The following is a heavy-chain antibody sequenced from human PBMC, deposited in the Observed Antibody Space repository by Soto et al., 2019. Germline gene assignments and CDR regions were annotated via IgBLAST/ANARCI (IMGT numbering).Heavy chain of an antibody. CDR2: ITYDGSNQ. CDR1: GFSFSRFA. Sequence: QVQLVESGGDVVQPGRSLRLSCAGSGFSFSRFAIHWVRQAPGKGLEWVAVITYDGSNQYYADSVKGRFTVSRDNSRSTVYLQMNNLRSEDTAIYYCAKERTAKAAAEFDYWGQGTLVTVSS. CDR3: AKERTAKAAAEFDY. J-gene: IGHJ4*02. V-gene: IGHV3-30-3*01. D-gene: IGHD6-25*01.